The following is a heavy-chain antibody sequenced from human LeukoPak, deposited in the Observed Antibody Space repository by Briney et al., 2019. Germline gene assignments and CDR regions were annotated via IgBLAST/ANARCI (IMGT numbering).Heavy chain of an antibody. V-gene: IGHV1-2*02. CDR3: ARGHVTAYGMDV. CDR2: IYPNSGGT. D-gene: IGHD3-16*01. J-gene: IGHJ6*02. CDR1: GYTFTGYY. Sequence: ASVKVSCKASGYTFTGYYMHWVRQAPGQGLEWMGWIYPNSGGTNYAQKFQGRVTMTRDTSISTAYMELSRLRSDDTAVYYCARGHVTAYGMDVWGQGTTVTVSS.